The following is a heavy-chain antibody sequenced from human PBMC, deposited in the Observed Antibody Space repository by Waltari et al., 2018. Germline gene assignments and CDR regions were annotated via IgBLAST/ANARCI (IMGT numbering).Heavy chain of an antibody. CDR1: GYTFIDYW. CDR3: ARPRRSGWYYSGMDV. Sequence: ELQLVQSGAEVKKPGESVKISCQGFGYTFIDYWIAWVRQMPGKGLEWMGIIYPDDYDTRYGPSFQGQVTIAADKSINTAYLQWTSLKASDTAVYYCARPRRSGWYYSGMDVWGQGTALIVSS. J-gene: IGHJ6*02. D-gene: IGHD6-19*01. V-gene: IGHV5-51*01. CDR2: IYPDDYDT.